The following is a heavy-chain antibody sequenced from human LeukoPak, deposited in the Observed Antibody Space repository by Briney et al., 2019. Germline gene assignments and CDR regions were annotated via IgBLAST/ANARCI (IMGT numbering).Heavy chain of an antibody. J-gene: IGHJ4*02. Sequence: PSETLSLTSAVYGGSFSGYYWSWIRQPPGKGLEWIGEINHSGSTNYNPSLKSRVTISVDKSKNQFSLKLSSVTAADTAVYYCARDVAVAGTTNFDYWGQGTLVTVSS. V-gene: IGHV4-34*01. CDR1: GGSFSGYY. CDR2: INHSGST. CDR3: ARDVAVAGTTNFDY. D-gene: IGHD6-19*01.